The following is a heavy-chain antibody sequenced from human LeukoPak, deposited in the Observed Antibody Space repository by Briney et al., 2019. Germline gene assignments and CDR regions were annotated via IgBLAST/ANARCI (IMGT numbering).Heavy chain of an antibody. J-gene: IGHJ5*02. CDR3: ARRSPNYCDSSGYFS. Sequence: SETLSLTCTVSGGSISSSSYYWGWIRQPPGKGLEWIGSIYYSGSTYYNPSLKSRVTISVDTSKNQFSLKLSSVTAADTAVYYCARRSPNYCDSSGYFSWGQGTLVTVSS. CDR2: IYYSGST. CDR1: GGSISSSSYY. D-gene: IGHD3-22*01. V-gene: IGHV4-39*01.